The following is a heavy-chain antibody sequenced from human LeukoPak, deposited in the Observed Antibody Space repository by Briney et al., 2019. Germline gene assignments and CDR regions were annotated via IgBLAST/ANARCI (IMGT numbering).Heavy chain of an antibody. D-gene: IGHD1-20*01. Sequence: GGSLRLSCAASGFTFDDYAMHWVRQAPGKGLEWVSGITWNRDNIGYGDSVKGRFTISRDNVKNSLYLQMNSLRAEDTAVYYCARDIVILGYNWNDNDYWGQGTLVTVSS. CDR2: ITWNRDNI. CDR3: ARDIVILGYNWNDNDY. V-gene: IGHV3-9*01. J-gene: IGHJ4*02. CDR1: GFTFDDYA.